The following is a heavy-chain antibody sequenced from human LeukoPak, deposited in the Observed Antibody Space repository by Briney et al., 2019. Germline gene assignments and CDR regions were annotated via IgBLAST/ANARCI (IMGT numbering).Heavy chain of an antibody. D-gene: IGHD3-9*01. CDR1: GYSFTSYW. CDR2: IYPGDSDT. J-gene: IGHJ4*02. V-gene: IGHV5-51*01. Sequence: GESLKTSCKGSGYSFTSYWIGWVRQMPGKGLEWMGIIYPGDSDTRYSPSFQGQVTISADKSISTAYLQWSSLKASDTAMYYCARSSQDYDILTGYYGNYFDYWGQGTLVTVSS. CDR3: ARSSQDYDILTGYYGNYFDY.